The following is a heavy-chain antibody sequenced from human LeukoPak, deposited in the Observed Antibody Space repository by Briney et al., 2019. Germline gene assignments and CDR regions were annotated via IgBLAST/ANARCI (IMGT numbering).Heavy chain of an antibody. D-gene: IGHD3-10*01. Sequence: SVKVSCKASGGTFSSYAISWVRQAPGQGLEWMGGIIPIFGTANYAQKFQGRVTITADESTSTAYMELSSLRSEDTAVYYCTTDRDSLVWFGAGGHWGQGTLVTVSS. J-gene: IGHJ1*01. CDR2: IIPIFGTA. V-gene: IGHV1-69*13. CDR1: GGTFSSYA. CDR3: TTDRDSLVWFGAGGH.